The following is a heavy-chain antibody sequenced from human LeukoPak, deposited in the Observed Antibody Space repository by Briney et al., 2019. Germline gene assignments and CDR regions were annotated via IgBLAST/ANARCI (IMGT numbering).Heavy chain of an antibody. Sequence: GGSLRLSCAASGFTFSSYSMNWVRQAPGKGLEWISYISSSSGTIYYADSVKGRFTISRDNAKNSLYLQMNSLRDENTAVYYCAREPYYFTIGDYWGQGTLVTVSS. CDR2: ISSSSGTI. CDR1: GFTFSSYS. J-gene: IGHJ4*02. V-gene: IGHV3-48*02. D-gene: IGHD1-26*01. CDR3: AREPYYFTIGDY.